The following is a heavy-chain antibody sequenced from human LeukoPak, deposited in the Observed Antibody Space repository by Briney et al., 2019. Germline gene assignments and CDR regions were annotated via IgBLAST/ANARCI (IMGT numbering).Heavy chain of an antibody. Sequence: GESLKISCKGSGYSFTSYWIGWVRQMPGKGLEWMGIIYPGDSDTRYSPSFQGQVTISADKSISTAFLQWSSLKASDTAMYNCARRYYDSGGYYYFDYWGQGTLVTVSS. V-gene: IGHV5-51*01. D-gene: IGHD3-22*01. CDR2: IYPGDSDT. J-gene: IGHJ4*02. CDR3: ARRYYDSGGYYYFDY. CDR1: GYSFTSYW.